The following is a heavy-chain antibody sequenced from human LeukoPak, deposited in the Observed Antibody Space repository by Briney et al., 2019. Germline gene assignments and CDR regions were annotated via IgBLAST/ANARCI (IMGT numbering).Heavy chain of an antibody. V-gene: IGHV4-59*01. CDR1: GGSNKNYY. CDR3: ARQSDPYYHYGLDF. J-gene: IGHJ6*02. Sequence: SETLSLTCALSGGSNKNYYWSWIRQPLGKGLEGIGYVYYTGTTSYNPSLKSRGTISVETTKNQFSLTLNSVTAADTAVYHCARQSDPYYHYGLDFWGQGTTVIVSS. CDR2: VYYTGTT.